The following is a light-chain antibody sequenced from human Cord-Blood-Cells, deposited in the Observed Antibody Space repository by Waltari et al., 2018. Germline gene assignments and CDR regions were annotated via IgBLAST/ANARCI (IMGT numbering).Light chain of an antibody. CDR3: CSYAGSYVV. CDR1: SSDVGGYNY. Sequence: QPALTQPRSVSGSPGQSVTISCTGTSSDVGGYNYVSWYQQHPGKAPKLMIYDGSKQPSGVPDRFSGSKSGNTASLTISGLQAEDEADYYCCSYAGSYVVFGGGTKLTVL. V-gene: IGLV2-11*01. J-gene: IGLJ2*01. CDR2: DGS.